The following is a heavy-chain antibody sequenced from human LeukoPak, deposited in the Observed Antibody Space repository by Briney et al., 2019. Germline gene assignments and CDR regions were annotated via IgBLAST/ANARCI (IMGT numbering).Heavy chain of an antibody. CDR3: ARGLYQLTQLDY. J-gene: IGHJ4*02. CDR1: GYTFTSYG. D-gene: IGHD2-2*01. V-gene: IGHV1-18*01. Sequence: ASVKVSCXASGYTFTSYGISWVRQAPGQGLEWMGWISAYNGNTNFAQKLQGRVTMTTDTSTSTAYMELRSLRSDDTAVYYCARGLYQLTQLDYWGQGTLVTVSS. CDR2: ISAYNGNT.